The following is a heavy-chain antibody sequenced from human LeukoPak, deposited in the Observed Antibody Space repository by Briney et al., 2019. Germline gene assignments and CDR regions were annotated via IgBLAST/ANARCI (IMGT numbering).Heavy chain of an antibody. J-gene: IGHJ5*02. CDR1: GFTFRSYG. D-gene: IGHD5-18*01. Sequence: TGGSLRLSCAASGFTFRSYGMSWVRQAPGKGLEWVSALTGSGGTTYYADSVTGRFTISRDNSKHTLYLQMNSLRAEDTAVYYCARSSAYSYGPWGQGTLVTVS. CDR3: ARSSAYSYGP. CDR2: LTGSGGTT. V-gene: IGHV3-23*01.